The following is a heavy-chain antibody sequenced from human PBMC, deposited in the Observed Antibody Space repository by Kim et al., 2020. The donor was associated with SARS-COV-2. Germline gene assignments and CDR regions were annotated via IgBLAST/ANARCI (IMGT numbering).Heavy chain of an antibody. J-gene: IGHJ5*02. Sequence: GGSLRLSCAASGFTFSSYGMHWVRQAPGKGLEWVAVISYDGSNKYYADSVKGRFTISRDNSKNTLYLQMNSLRAEDTAVYYCAKGGVPAGHLPLDLGWFDPWGQGTLVTVSS. D-gene: IGHD1-1*01. CDR1: GFTFSSYG. CDR2: ISYDGSNK. CDR3: AKGGVPAGHLPLDLGWFDP. V-gene: IGHV3-30*18.